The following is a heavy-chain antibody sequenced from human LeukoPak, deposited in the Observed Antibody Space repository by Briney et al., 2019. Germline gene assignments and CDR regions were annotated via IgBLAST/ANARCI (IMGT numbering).Heavy chain of an antibody. CDR1: GFTFSTYG. Sequence: GGSLRLSCAASGFTFSTYGMHWVRQAPGKGLEWVAFIQYEGSNKYYADSVKGRFTISRDNSKNTLYLQMNSLRGEDTAIHYCAKDHCTNGVCYTDYWGQGTLVTVSS. CDR3: AKDHCTNGVCYTDY. CDR2: IQYEGSNK. D-gene: IGHD2-8*01. V-gene: IGHV3-30*02. J-gene: IGHJ4*02.